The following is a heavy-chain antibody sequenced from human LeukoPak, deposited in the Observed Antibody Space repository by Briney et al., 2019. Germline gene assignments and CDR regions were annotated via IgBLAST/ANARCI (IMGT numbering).Heavy chain of an antibody. CDR1: GFTFSSYG. D-gene: IGHD6-6*01. CDR3: AKDPNSSSSSSPYYYYYYMDD. V-gene: IGHV3-30*02. CDR2: IRYDGSNK. J-gene: IGHJ6*03. Sequence: GGSLRLSCAASGFTFSSYGMHWVRQAPGKGLEWVAFIRYDGSNKYYTDSVKGRFTISRDNSKNTLFLQMSSLRPEDTAVYYCAKDPNSSSSSSPYYYYYYMDDWGKGTTVTVSS.